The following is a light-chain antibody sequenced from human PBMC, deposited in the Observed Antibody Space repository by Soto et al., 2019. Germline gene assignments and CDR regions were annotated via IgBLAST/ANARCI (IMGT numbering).Light chain of an antibody. CDR3: QQYNTYPLT. CDR1: QSISSW. V-gene: IGKV1-5*03. Sequence: DIQMTQSPSTLSASVGDRVTIACRASQSISSWLAWYQQKPGNDPKLMIYQASSLESGVPSRFSGSGSGTQFTLTISSLQPDYFATYYCQQYNTYPLTFGGGTKVEIK. CDR2: QAS. J-gene: IGKJ4*02.